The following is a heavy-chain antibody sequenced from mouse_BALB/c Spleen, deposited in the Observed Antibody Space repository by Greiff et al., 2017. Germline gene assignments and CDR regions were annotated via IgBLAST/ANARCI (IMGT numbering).Heavy chain of an antibody. D-gene: IGHD1-1*01. CDR3: ARETFYGSSFAY. CDR2: IWGDGST. CDR1: GFSLTGYG. J-gene: IGHJ3*01. V-gene: IGHV2-6-7*01. Sequence: QVQLKESGPGLVAPSQSLSITCTVSGFSLTGYGVNWVRQPPGKGLVWLGMIWGDGSTDYNSALKSRLSISKDNSKSQVFLKMNSLQTDDTARYYCARETFYGSSFAYWGQGTLVTVSA.